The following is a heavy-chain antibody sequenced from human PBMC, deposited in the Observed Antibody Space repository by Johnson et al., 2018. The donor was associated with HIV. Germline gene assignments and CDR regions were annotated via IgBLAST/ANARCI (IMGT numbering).Heavy chain of an antibody. CDR3: ARVGAFGDGISLGAFDI. J-gene: IGHJ3*02. CDR2: ISGSGSTI. V-gene: IGHV3-11*04. CDR1: GFTFIDYY. D-gene: IGHD3-10*01. Sequence: QVQLVESGGGLVQPGGSLRLSCAGSGFTFIDYYMSWIRQAPGKGLEWISYISGSGSTIYYADSVKGRFTISRDNAKNSLYLQMHSLRAGDTAVYYCARVGAFGDGISLGAFDIWGQGTMVTVSS.